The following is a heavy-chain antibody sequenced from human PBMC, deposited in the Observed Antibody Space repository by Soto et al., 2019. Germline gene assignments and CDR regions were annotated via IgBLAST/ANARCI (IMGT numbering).Heavy chain of an antibody. CDR3: ATARETFSPAGYSVNWFDP. Sequence: PSETLSLTCTVSGASFTDGSLFWGWIRQSPGKGVEWIASTYIGGMTYYNPSLRSRVTISVDTSKSQFSLRLNSVTAADTAVYYCATARETFSPAGYSVNWFDPWGHGTLVTVSS. J-gene: IGHJ5*02. V-gene: IGHV4-39*01. CDR2: TYIGGMT. CDR1: GASFTDGSLF. D-gene: IGHD3-9*01.